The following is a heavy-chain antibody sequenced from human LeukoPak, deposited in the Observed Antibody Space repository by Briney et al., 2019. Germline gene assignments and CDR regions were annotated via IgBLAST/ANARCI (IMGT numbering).Heavy chain of an antibody. CDR1: GFTFSSYW. Sequence: PGRALRLSCAASGFTFSSYWMHWVRQTPGKGLVWVSRINTDGGTTTYADSVKGRFTVSRDNAKDTLYLQMNSLRAEDTAVYYCVRDLSTKPVWGQGTLVTVSS. V-gene: IGHV3-74*01. D-gene: IGHD2-2*01. CDR2: INTDGGTT. CDR3: VRDLSTKPV. J-gene: IGHJ4*02.